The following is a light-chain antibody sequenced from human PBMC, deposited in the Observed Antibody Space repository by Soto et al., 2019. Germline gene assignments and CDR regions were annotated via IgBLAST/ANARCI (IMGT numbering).Light chain of an antibody. CDR2: GVS. V-gene: IGKV3-20*01. CDR1: QSVGSTY. CDR3: QQYGTSPLP. Sequence: EIVLTQSPGTLSLSPGERATLSCRASQSVGSTYLAWYQQKPGQAPKLLIYGVSRRATGIPDRFSGSGSGTDFPLTISRLGPEDFAVYYCQQYGTSPLPFGPGTKVDI. J-gene: IGKJ3*01.